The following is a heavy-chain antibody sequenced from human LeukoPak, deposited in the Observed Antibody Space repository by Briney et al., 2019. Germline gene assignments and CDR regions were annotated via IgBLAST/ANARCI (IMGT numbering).Heavy chain of an antibody. Sequence: PGGSLRLSCAASGFTFDDYGMSWVRQAPGKGLEWVSGIYWNGGSTGYADSVKGRFTISRDNAKSSLYLRMNSPRAEDTALYHCVRDPRGYSHGYWYFDLWGRGTLVTVAS. V-gene: IGHV3-20*01. J-gene: IGHJ2*01. CDR3: VRDPRGYSHGYWYFDL. D-gene: IGHD5-18*01. CDR1: GFTFDDYG. CDR2: IYWNGGST.